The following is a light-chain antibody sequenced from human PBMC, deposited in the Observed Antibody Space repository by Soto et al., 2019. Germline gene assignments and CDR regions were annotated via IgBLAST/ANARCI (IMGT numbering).Light chain of an antibody. CDR3: AAWDDSLNGYV. CDR2: SNN. CDR1: SSNIGSYI. V-gene: IGLV1-44*01. Sequence: QSVLTQPPSASGTPGQRVTISCSGSSSNIGSYIVNWYQQLPGTAPKLLMYSNNERPSRVPDRFSGSKSGTSASLAISGRQSEDEADDYCAAWDDSLNGYVFGTGTKLTVL. J-gene: IGLJ1*01.